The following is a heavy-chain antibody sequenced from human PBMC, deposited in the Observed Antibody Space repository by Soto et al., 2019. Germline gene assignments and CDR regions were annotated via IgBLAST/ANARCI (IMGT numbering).Heavy chain of an antibody. Sequence: QVQLVQSGAEVKKPGSSVKVSCKASGGTFSSYTISWVLQAPGQVLEWIGMIIPIPGRANSAQKYQGRVTITADKSTSTAYMELSSLRSEDKAVYYCARASRSGRSWGQGTLVTVSS. CDR2: IIPIPGRA. D-gene: IGHD1-26*01. J-gene: IGHJ5*02. CDR1: GGTFSSYT. CDR3: ARASRSGRS. V-gene: IGHV1-69*08.